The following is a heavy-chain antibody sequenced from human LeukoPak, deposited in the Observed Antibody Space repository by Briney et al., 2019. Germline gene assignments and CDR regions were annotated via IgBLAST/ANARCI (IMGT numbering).Heavy chain of an antibody. J-gene: IGHJ6*03. D-gene: IGHD2-15*01. CDR1: GYTFTGYY. Sequence: ASVKVSCKVSGYTFTGYYMHWVRQAPGQGLEWMGWINPNSGGTNYAQKFQGRVTMTRDTSISTAYMELSRLRSDDTAVYYCARDPQDCSGGSCYAGLYYMDVWGKGTTVTVSS. CDR2: INPNSGGT. V-gene: IGHV1-2*02. CDR3: ARDPQDCSGGSCYAGLYYMDV.